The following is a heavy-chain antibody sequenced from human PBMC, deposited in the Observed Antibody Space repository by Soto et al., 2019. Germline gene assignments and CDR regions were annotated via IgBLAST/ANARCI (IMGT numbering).Heavy chain of an antibody. J-gene: IGHJ6*02. V-gene: IGHV2-5*02. D-gene: IGHD2-21*02. Sequence: QITLKESGPTLVKPTQTLTLTCTFSGFPLTYIGEGVGRIRQPPGKALEWLALVYWDDGKRYNPSLRSRLTITKDTSKKQVVLTMTNMDPVDTATYYCVQSCCGGDCLTFYSSYAFYGLDVWGQGTTVTVSS. CDR3: VQSCCGGDCLTFYSSYAFYGLDV. CDR2: VYWDDGK. CDR1: GFPLTYIGEG.